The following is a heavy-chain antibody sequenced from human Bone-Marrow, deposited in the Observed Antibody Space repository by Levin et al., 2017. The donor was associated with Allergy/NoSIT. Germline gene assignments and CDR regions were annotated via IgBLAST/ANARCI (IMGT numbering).Heavy chain of an antibody. D-gene: IGHD6-19*01. CDR1: GGSVASNYYY. CDR3: ATPAPIPVTTKGDY. CDR2: IYYTGST. J-gene: IGHJ4*02. Sequence: SETLSLTCTVSGGSVASNYYYWGWIRQPPGKGLEWIGSIYYTGSTYYNPSLKSRVTISVDTSKNQFSLKLNSVTAADTAVYYCATPAPIPVTTKGDYWGQGTLVTVSS. V-gene: IGHV4-39*01.